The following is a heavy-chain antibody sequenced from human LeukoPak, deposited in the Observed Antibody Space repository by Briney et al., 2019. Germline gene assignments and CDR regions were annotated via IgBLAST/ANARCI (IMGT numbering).Heavy chain of an antibody. CDR2: IYTSGST. V-gene: IGHV4-4*07. J-gene: IGHJ4*02. Sequence: SETLSLTCTVSGGSISSYYWSWIRQPAGKGLEWIGRIYTSGSTNYNPSLKSRVTMSVDTSKNQFSLKLSSVTAADTAVYYCASDGGYYDSSGSMNWGQGTLVTVFS. CDR3: ASDGGYYDSSGSMN. D-gene: IGHD3-22*01. CDR1: GGSISSYY.